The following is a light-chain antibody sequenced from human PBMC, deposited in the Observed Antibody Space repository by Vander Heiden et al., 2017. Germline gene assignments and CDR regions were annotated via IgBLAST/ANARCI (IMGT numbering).Light chain of an antibody. CDR2: AAS. CDR3: QQRSNWPLT. J-gene: IGKJ4*01. CDR1: RSVSSY. V-gene: IGKV3-11*01. Sequence: EIVLTQSPASLSLSPGERATISCRASRSVSSYLAWYQQKPGQAPRLLIYAASNMATGIPARFSGSGSGTDFTLTISSLEPEDFAVYYCQQRSNWPLTFGGGTKVEIK.